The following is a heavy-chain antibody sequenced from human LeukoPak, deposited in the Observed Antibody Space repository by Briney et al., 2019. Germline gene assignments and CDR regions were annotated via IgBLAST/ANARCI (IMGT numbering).Heavy chain of an antibody. CDR2: ISSSSSYI. Sequence: PGGSLRLSCAASGFTFSSYSMNWVRQAPGKGLEWVSSISSSSSYIYYADSVKGRFTISRDNAKNSLYLQMNSLRAEDTAVYYCARDSNPGIAAAAIDYWGQRTLVTVSS. V-gene: IGHV3-21*01. J-gene: IGHJ4*02. CDR3: ARDSNPGIAAAAIDY. CDR1: GFTFSSYS. D-gene: IGHD6-13*01.